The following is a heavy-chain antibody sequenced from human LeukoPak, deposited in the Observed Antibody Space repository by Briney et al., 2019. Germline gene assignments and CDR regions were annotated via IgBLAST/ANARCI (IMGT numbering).Heavy chain of an antibody. V-gene: IGHV3-15*01. D-gene: IGHD3-22*01. CDR2: IKSKTDGGTT. J-gene: IGHJ6*02. CDR3: TTDNGYYDSSGYYYYYGMDV. Sequence: GGSLRLSCAASGFTFSNAWMSWVRQAPGKGLEWVGRIKSKTDGGTTDYAAPVKGRFTISRDDSKNTLYLQMNSLKTEDTAVYYCTTDNGYYDSSGYYYYYGMDVWGQGTTVTVSS. CDR1: GFTFSNAW.